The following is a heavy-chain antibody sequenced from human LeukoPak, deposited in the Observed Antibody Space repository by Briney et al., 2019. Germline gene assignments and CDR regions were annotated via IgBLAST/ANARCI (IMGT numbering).Heavy chain of an antibody. CDR2: ISSSSSYI. J-gene: IGHJ5*02. Sequence: PGGSLRLSCAASGFTFSSYSMNWVRQAPGKGLEWVLSISSSSSYIYYADSVKGRFTISRDNAKNSLYLQMNSLRAEDTAVYYCARDKYSSSRGWFDPWGQGTLVTVSS. D-gene: IGHD6-13*01. CDR1: GFTFSSYS. V-gene: IGHV3-21*01. CDR3: ARDKYSSSRGWFDP.